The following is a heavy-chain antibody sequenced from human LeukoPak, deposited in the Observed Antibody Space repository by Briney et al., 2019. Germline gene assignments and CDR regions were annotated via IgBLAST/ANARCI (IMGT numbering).Heavy chain of an antibody. CDR2: ISAYNGNT. D-gene: IGHD6-19*01. CDR3: ARLSIAVAGSSYYYYYGMDV. J-gene: IGHJ6*02. Sequence: ASVKVSCKASGYTFTSYGISWVRQAPGQGLEWMGRISAYNGNTNYAQKLQGRVTMTTDTSTSTAYMELRSLRSDDTAVYYCARLSIAVAGSSYYYYYGMDVWGRGTTVTVSS. V-gene: IGHV1-18*01. CDR1: GYTFTSYG.